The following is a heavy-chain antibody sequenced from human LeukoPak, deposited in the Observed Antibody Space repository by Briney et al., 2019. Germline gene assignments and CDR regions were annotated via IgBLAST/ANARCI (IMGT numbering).Heavy chain of an antibody. Sequence: ASVKVSCKASGYTFTSYDINWVRQATGQGLEWMGWINPNSGGTNYAQKFQGRVTMTRDTSISTAYMELSRLRSDDTAVYYCARDLLFDSSDYYFSYWGQGTLVTVSS. D-gene: IGHD3-22*01. CDR1: GYTFTSYD. V-gene: IGHV1-2*02. CDR3: ARDLLFDSSDYYFSY. CDR2: INPNSGGT. J-gene: IGHJ4*02.